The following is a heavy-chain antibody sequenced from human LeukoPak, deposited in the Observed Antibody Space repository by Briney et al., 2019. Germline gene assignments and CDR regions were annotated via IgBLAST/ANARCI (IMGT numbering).Heavy chain of an antibody. D-gene: IGHD3-10*01. V-gene: IGHV3-64*01. J-gene: IGHJ4*02. CDR1: GFTFSSYA. CDR3: ARDSLNYYGSGRGDY. Sequence: PGGSLRLSCAASGFTFSSYAMHWVRQAPGKGLEYVSAISSNGGSTYYANSVKGRFTISRDNSKNTLYLQMNSLRAEDTAVYYCARDSLNYYGSGRGDYWGQGTLVTVSS. CDR2: ISSNGGST.